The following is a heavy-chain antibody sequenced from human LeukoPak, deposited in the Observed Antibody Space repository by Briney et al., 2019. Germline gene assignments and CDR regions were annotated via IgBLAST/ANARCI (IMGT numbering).Heavy chain of an antibody. J-gene: IGHJ4*02. CDR1: GFTFSSYW. V-gene: IGHV3-74*01. Sequence: GGSLRLSCAASGFTFSSYWMHWVRQAPGKGLVWVSRINSDGSSTSYADSVKGRFTISRDNAKNTLYLQMNSLRAEDTAVYYCAKVRFLAWLLWVFDYWGQGTLVTVSS. CDR2: INSDGSST. CDR3: AKVRFLAWLLWVFDY. D-gene: IGHD3-3*01.